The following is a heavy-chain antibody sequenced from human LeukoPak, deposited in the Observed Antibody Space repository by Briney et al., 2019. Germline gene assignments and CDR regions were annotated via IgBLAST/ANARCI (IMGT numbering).Heavy chain of an antibody. CDR2: FDPEDGET. Sequence: GASVKVSCKVSGYTLTELSMHWVRQAPGKGLEWMGGFDPEDGETIYAQKFQGRVTMTEDTSTDTAYMELSSLRSEDTAVYYCATLALGLEPRRGDYWGQGTLVTVSS. CDR3: ATLALGLEPRRGDY. V-gene: IGHV1-24*01. CDR1: GYTLTELS. D-gene: IGHD1-14*01. J-gene: IGHJ4*02.